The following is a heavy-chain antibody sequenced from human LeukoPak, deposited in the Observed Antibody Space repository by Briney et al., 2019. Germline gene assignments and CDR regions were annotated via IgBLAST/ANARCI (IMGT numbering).Heavy chain of an antibody. CDR3: VRHGARYDILTGYGFDY. D-gene: IGHD3-9*01. CDR2: INPNGGGT. Sequence: ASVKVSCKASGYTFTGYHMHWVRQAPGQGLEWMGWINPNGGGTNYAQKFQGRVTMTRDTSISTAYMELSRLRSDDTAVYFCVRHGARYDILTGYGFDYWGQGTLVTVSS. V-gene: IGHV1-2*02. J-gene: IGHJ4*02. CDR1: GYTFTGYH.